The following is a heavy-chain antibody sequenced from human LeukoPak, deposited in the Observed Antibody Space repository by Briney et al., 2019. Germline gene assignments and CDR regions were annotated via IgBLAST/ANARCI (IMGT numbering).Heavy chain of an antibody. D-gene: IGHD5-18*01. J-gene: IGHJ4*02. CDR3: AKARTRGYSYGSFDY. CDR2: ISGSGDTT. CDR1: GFTFTTYG. Sequence: GGSLRLSCAASGFTFTTYGLTWVRQAPGKGLEWVSAISGSGDTTFYADSVKGRFTISRDNSKNTLYLQMNSLRVEDTAVYYCAKARTRGYSYGSFDYWGQGTLVTVSS. V-gene: IGHV3-23*01.